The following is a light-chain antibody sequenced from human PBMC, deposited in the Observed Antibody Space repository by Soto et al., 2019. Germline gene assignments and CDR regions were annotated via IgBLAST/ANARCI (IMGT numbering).Light chain of an antibody. CDR3: QRYDGSSWT. J-gene: IGKJ1*01. CDR1: QRVSSNW. Sequence: EIVLTQSPGTVSLSPGERATLSCRASQRVSSNWLAWYQQNPGQAPRLLISAASNRAAGTPDRFSGSGSGTDFTLTISRLEPEDVAVYYCQRYDGSSWTFGRGTKVEIK. V-gene: IGKV3-20*01. CDR2: AAS.